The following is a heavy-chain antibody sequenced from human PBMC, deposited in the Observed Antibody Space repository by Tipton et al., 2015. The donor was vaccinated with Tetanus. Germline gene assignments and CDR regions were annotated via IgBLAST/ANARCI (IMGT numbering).Heavy chain of an antibody. CDR3: AREADCSGGSCFSGDFDN. J-gene: IGHJ4*02. Sequence: AASGFIFSSYGIHWVRRAPGKGLEWVAVSWYDGTDKYYADSVKGRFTISRDNSKNTLYLQMNSLRAEDTAVYYCAREADCSGGSCFSGDFDNWGQGTQVTVSS. CDR1: GFIFSSYG. V-gene: IGHV3-33*01. CDR2: SWYDGTDK. D-gene: IGHD2-15*01.